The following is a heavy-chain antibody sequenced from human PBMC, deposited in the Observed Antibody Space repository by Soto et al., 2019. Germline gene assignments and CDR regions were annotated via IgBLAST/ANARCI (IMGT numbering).Heavy chain of an antibody. D-gene: IGHD6-19*01. J-gene: IGHJ2*01. Sequence: QVQLVQSGAEVKKPGSSVKVSCKASGGTFSSYAISWVRQAPGQGLEWMGGIIPIFGTANYAQKFQGRVTITADESTSTAYMELSRLRSEDTAVYYCARGGGRRARRSGWYDYWYFDLWGRGTLVTVSS. CDR1: GGTFSSYA. CDR3: ARGGGRRARRSGWYDYWYFDL. CDR2: IIPIFGTA. V-gene: IGHV1-69*01.